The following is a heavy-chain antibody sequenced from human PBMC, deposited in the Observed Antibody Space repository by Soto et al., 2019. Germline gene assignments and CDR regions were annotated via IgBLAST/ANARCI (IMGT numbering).Heavy chain of an antibody. Sequence: ASVQVSCKASGYTFTSYDINWVRQATGQGLEWMGWMNPNSGNTGYAQKFQGRVTMTRNTSISTAYMELSSLRSEDTAVYYCARGIAARPYYFDYWGQGTLVTVSS. D-gene: IGHD6-6*01. J-gene: IGHJ4*02. CDR2: MNPNSGNT. V-gene: IGHV1-8*01. CDR1: GYTFTSYD. CDR3: ARGIAARPYYFDY.